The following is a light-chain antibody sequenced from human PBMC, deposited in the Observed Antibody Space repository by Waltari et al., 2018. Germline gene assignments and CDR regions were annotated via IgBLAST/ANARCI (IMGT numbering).Light chain of an antibody. CDR3: QQYDSLPVT. Sequence: DIHMTQSQSSLYASVGDRDTFTCQASQDINNYLNWYHQKPGKAPKFLIDDASKLETGVQSRFSGSGSGTTFTFTISYLEPEDVGTYYCQQYDSLPVTFGGGTKVEI. V-gene: IGKV1-33*01. J-gene: IGKJ4*01. CDR1: QDINNY. CDR2: DAS.